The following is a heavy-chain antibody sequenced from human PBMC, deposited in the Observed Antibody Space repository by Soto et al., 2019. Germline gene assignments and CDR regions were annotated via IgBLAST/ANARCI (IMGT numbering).Heavy chain of an antibody. V-gene: IGHV1-69*01. CDR3: ARGATIFGVAAYSYYEMEV. J-gene: IGHJ6*02. CDR2: IVPAFGTP. CDR1: GGTFSNYA. D-gene: IGHD3-3*01. Sequence: QVQLVQSGAEVKKPGSSVKVSCRASGGTFSNYAISWVRQAPGQGLEWMGGIVPAFGTPNYAQNLQGRITITADESTTPVYMDLSRLRSEDTAVYYCARGATIFGVAAYSYYEMEVWGQGTTVTVSS.